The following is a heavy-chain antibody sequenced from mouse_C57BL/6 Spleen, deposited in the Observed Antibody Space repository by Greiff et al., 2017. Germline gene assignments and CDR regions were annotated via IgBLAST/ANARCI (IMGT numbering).Heavy chain of an antibody. CDR3: ALITTVVAPFAY. J-gene: IGHJ3*01. CDR2: IYPGDGDT. Sequence: VMLVESGAELVKPGASVKISCKASGYAFSSYWMNWVKQRPGKGLEWIGQIYPGDGDTNYNGKFKGKATLTADKSSSTAYMQLSSLTSEDSAVYFCALITTVVAPFAYWGQGTLVTVSA. D-gene: IGHD1-1*01. V-gene: IGHV1-80*01. CDR1: GYAFSSYW.